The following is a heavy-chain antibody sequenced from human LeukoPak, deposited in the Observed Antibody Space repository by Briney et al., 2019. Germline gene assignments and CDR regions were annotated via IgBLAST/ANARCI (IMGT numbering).Heavy chain of an antibody. J-gene: IGHJ4*02. CDR1: GYTFTSYG. CDR2: VDPEDGET. V-gene: IGHV1-69-2*01. CDR3: AREDIVATEPDY. D-gene: IGHD5-12*01. Sequence: ASVKVSCKASGYTFTSYGISWVRQAPGKGLEWMGRVDPEDGETIYAEKFQGRVTITADTSTDTAYMELSSLRSDDTAVYYCAREDIVATEPDYWGQGTLVTVSS.